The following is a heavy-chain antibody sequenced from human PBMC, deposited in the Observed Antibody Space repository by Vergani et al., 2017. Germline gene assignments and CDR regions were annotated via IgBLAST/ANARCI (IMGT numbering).Heavy chain of an antibody. D-gene: IGHD2-2*01. Sequence: EVQLLESGGGLVQPGGSLRLSCAASGFTFSSYAMSWVRQAPGKGLEWVSAISGSGGSTYYADSVKGRFTISRDNAKNSLYLQMNSLRAEDTAVYYCARSLYCSSTSCYGARYYYYMDVWGKGTTVTVSS. CDR1: GFTFSSYA. V-gene: IGHV3-23*01. CDR3: ARSLYCSSTSCYGARYYYYMDV. CDR2: ISGSGGST. J-gene: IGHJ6*03.